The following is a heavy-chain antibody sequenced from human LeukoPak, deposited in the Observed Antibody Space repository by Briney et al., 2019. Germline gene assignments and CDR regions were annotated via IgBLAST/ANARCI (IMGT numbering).Heavy chain of an antibody. CDR2: ISSSSSTI. J-gene: IGHJ4*02. CDR1: GFTFSSYS. D-gene: IGHD3-10*01. Sequence: GGSLRLSCTASGFTFSSYSMNWVRQAPGKGLEWVSYISSSSSTIYYADSVKGRFTISRDNAKNSLYLQMNSLRAEDTAVYYCARDLLYGSGRRFDYWGQGTLVTVSS. V-gene: IGHV3-48*01. CDR3: ARDLLYGSGRRFDY.